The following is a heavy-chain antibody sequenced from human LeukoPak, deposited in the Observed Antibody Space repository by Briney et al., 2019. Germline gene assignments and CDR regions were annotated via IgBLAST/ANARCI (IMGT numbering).Heavy chain of an antibody. CDR3: AGTNARYYDSSGYYLY. J-gene: IGHJ4*02. CDR2: INSDGDFY. D-gene: IGHD3-22*01. V-gene: IGHV3-74*01. Sequence: GGSLRLSCAASGFSFSHYWMHWVRQGPGKGLVWVSRINSDGDFYSHADSVKGRFTISRDNANNTLYLQMNSLRADDTGVYYCAGTNARYYDSSGYYLYWGQGALVTVSS. CDR1: GFSFSHYW.